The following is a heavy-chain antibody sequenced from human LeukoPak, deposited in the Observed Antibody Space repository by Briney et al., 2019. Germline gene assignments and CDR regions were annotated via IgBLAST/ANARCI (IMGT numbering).Heavy chain of an antibody. D-gene: IGHD3-10*01. CDR3: ARDGPYRLNGDARSSSGSYRDYYYYGMDV. Sequence: GASVKVSCKASGGTFSSYAISWVRQAPGQGLEWMGGIIPIFGTANYAQKFQGRVTITADESTSTAYMELSSLRSEDTAVYYCARDGPYRLNGDARSSSGSYRDYYYYGMDVWGQGTTVTVSS. CDR1: GGTFSSYA. V-gene: IGHV1-69*13. CDR2: IIPIFGTA. J-gene: IGHJ6*02.